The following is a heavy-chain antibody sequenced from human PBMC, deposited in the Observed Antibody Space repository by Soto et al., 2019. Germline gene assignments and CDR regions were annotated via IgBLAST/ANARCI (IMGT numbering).Heavy chain of an antibody. D-gene: IGHD1-26*01. CDR3: AKVGGGSSFDY. J-gene: IGHJ4*02. Sequence: GGSLRLSCAASGFTFSSNGMHWVRQAPGEGLEWVAVISYDGSNKYYADSVKGRFTISRDNSKNTLYLQLNSLRAEDTAVYYCAKVGGGSSFDYWGQGTLVTVSS. CDR1: GFTFSSNG. V-gene: IGHV3-30*18. CDR2: ISYDGSNK.